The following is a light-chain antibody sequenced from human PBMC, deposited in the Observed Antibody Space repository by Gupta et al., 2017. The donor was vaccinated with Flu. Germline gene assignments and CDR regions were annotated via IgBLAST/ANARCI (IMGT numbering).Light chain of an antibody. J-gene: IGKJ1*01. V-gene: IGKV3-15*01. Sequence: EIVMTQSPATLSVSPGERATLSCRASQSIDSHLAWYQQKPGQPPRLLIYGVSTRASGVPVRFDGSGSGTEFALTISNLQAEDFAVYFCQQYNNWPPATFGQGTKVEIK. CDR1: QSIDSH. CDR3: QQYNNWPPAT. CDR2: GVS.